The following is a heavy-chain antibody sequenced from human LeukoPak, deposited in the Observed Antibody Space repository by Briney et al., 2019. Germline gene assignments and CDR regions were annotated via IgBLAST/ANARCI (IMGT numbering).Heavy chain of an antibody. J-gene: IGHJ4*02. CDR2: IDSGSGNI. CDR1: GFTFSSHS. Sequence: PGGSLRLSCAASGFTFSSHSMNWVRQAPGKGLEWLSYIDSGSGNIYYRDSVKGRFTISRDNAQNSLYLQMNSLRAEDTAVYYCARGGYYDSSGRNFDYWGQGTLVTVSS. CDR3: ARGGYYDSSGRNFDY. D-gene: IGHD3-22*01. V-gene: IGHV3-48*01.